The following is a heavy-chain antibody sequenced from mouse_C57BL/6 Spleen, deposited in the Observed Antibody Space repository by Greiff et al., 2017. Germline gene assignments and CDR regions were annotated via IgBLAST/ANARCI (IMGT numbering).Heavy chain of an antibody. CDR2: ISSGSSTI. CDR3: ARQDDYDGDWYFDV. Sequence: EVKVVESGGGLVKPGGSLKLSCAASGFTFSDYGMHWVRQAPEKGLEWVAYISSGSSTIYYADTVKGRFPISRDNAKNTLFLQMTSLRSEDTAMYYCARQDDYDGDWYFDVWGTGTTVTVSS. V-gene: IGHV5-17*01. D-gene: IGHD2-4*01. CDR1: GFTFSDYG. J-gene: IGHJ1*03.